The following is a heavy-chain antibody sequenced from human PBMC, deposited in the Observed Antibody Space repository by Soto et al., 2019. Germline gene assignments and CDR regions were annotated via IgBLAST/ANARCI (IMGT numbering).Heavy chain of an antibody. CDR2: INPNSGGT. D-gene: IGHD5-18*01. Sequence: QVQLVQSGAEVKKPGASVKVSCKASGYTFTAYYMHWVRQAPGQGLEWMGWINPNSGGTNYAQKFQGWVTMTRDTSISTAYMELSRLRSDDTAVYYCARGGGLLYSYGYRYYFDYWGQGTLVTVSS. V-gene: IGHV1-2*04. J-gene: IGHJ4*02. CDR1: GYTFTAYY. CDR3: ARGGGLLYSYGYRYYFDY.